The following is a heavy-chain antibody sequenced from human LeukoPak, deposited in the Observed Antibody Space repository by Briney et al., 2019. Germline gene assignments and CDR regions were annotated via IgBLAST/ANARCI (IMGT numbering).Heavy chain of an antibody. Sequence: GGSLRLSCAASGFTFSSYAMHWVRQAPGKGLEWVAVISYDGSNKYYADSVKGRFTISRDNSKNTLYLQMNSLRAEDMAVYYCARAAMVRGVIMDYYFDYWGQGTLVTVSS. CDR2: ISYDGSNK. D-gene: IGHD3-10*01. CDR3: ARAAMVRGVIMDYYFDY. CDR1: GFTFSSYA. V-gene: IGHV3-30*04. J-gene: IGHJ4*02.